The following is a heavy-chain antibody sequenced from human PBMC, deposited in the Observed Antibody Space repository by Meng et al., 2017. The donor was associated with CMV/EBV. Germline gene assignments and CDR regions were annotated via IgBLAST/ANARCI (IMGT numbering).Heavy chain of an antibody. CDR3: ARPNLFGVVDY. Sequence: GGSLRLSCAASGFTFSSYSMNWVRQAPGKGLEWVSSISSSSSYIYYADSVKGRFTISRDSAKNSLYLQMNSLRAEDTAVYYCARPNLFGVVDYWGQGTLVTVSS. J-gene: IGHJ4*02. D-gene: IGHD3-3*01. V-gene: IGHV3-21*01. CDR2: ISSSSSYI. CDR1: GFTFSSYS.